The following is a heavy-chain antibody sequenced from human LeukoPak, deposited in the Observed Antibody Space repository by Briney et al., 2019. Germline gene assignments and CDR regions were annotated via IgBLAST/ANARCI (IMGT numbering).Heavy chain of an antibody. CDR3: ARDSGGYCSGGSCYSDY. D-gene: IGHD2-15*01. CDR2: IYYSGST. V-gene: IGHV4-30-4*08. CDR1: GGSISSGDYY. J-gene: IGHJ4*02. Sequence: PSQTLSPTCTVSGGSISSGDYYWGWIRLPPGKGLEWIGYIYYSGSTYYNPSLKSRFTISVETAKNQFSLKLSSVTAADTAVYYCARDSGGYCSGGSCYSDYWGQGTLVTVSS.